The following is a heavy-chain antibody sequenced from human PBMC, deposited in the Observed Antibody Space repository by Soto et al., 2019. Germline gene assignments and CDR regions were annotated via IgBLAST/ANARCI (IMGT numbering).Heavy chain of an antibody. CDR2: IIPIFGRA. Sequence: SVKVSCKASGYTFTSYYMHWVRQAPGQGLEWMGRIIPIFGRANYAQKFQGRVTITADESTSTAYMELSSLRSEDTAVYYCARDLGYCSGGSCYSDPWWFDPWGQGTLVTVSS. J-gene: IGHJ5*02. V-gene: IGHV1-69*13. D-gene: IGHD2-15*01. CDR1: GYTFTSYY. CDR3: ARDLGYCSGGSCYSDPWWFDP.